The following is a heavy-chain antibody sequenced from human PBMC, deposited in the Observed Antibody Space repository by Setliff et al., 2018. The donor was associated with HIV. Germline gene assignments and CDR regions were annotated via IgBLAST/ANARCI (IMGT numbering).Heavy chain of an antibody. CDR3: ARGSFIGDYYYFDY. J-gene: IGHJ4*02. CDR2: IYTSGST. D-gene: IGHD3-10*01. CDR1: GGSISTYF. Sequence: SETLFLTCTVSGGSISTYFWTWIRQPPGKGLEWIGYIYTSGSTNYNPSLKSRVTISVDTSKNQFSLKLSSATAADTAVYYCARGSFIGDYYYFDYWGQGTLVTVSS. V-gene: IGHV4-4*08.